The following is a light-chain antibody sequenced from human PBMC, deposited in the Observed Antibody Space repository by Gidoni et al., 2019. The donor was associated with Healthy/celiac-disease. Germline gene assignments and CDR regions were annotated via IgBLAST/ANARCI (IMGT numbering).Light chain of an antibody. Sequence: QSVVTQPPAASGTPGQTITSPCSESPSHIGSNPVNWYQHIPGASPQLLIYSNSQRPSGVPDRFSGSKSGTSASLAISDLQSEDEADYYCATWVDRLNGLPFGGGTKLTVL. J-gene: IGLJ2*01. CDR1: PSHIGSNP. CDR3: ATWVDRLNGLP. V-gene: IGLV1-44*01. CDR2: SNS.